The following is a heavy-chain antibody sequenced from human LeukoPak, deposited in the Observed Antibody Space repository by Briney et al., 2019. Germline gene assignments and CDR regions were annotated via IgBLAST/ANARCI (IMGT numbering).Heavy chain of an antibody. Sequence: GGSLRLSCAASGFTVSNNYMSWVRQSPGKGLEWVSVIYTDGSTYYADSVKGRFTISRDNSKNTVYLQMNSLRAEDTAVYYCARTPGIAVAGTGYLDYWGQGTLVTVSS. CDR3: ARTPGIAVAGTGYLDY. CDR2: IYTDGST. D-gene: IGHD6-19*01. V-gene: IGHV3-53*01. J-gene: IGHJ4*02. CDR1: GFTVSNNY.